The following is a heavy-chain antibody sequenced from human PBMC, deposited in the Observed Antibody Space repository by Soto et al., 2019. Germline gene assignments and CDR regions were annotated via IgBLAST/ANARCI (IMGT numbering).Heavy chain of an antibody. V-gene: IGHV1-18*01. D-gene: IGHD6-13*01. Sequence: GASVKVSCKASGYTFSNYGLSWVRQAPGQGLEWMGWISPYNGYTNYAQKVQGRVTMTTDTSTSTAYMELRSLISADTAVYYCTRENDKQQFRSRGNLDYWGQGTLVTVSS. CDR1: GYTFSNYG. CDR3: TRENDKQQFRSRGNLDY. CDR2: ISPYNGYT. J-gene: IGHJ4*02.